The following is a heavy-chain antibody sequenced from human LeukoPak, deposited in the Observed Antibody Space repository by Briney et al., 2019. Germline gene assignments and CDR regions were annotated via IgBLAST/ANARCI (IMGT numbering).Heavy chain of an antibody. Sequence: PGGSLRLSCAVSGFTFTNYWMTWVRQAPGKGLEWVANINQDETEKFYVDSVVGRFTISRDNGKNVLYLQMNSLRAEDTAVYYCAKSGGFFDTWGQGTLVTVSS. CDR3: AKSGGFFDT. J-gene: IGHJ5*02. V-gene: IGHV3-7*01. CDR2: INQDETEK. D-gene: IGHD1-26*01. CDR1: GFTFTNYW.